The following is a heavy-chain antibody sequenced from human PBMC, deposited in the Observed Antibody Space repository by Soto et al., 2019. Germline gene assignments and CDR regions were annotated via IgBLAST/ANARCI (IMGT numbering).Heavy chain of an antibody. J-gene: IGHJ2*01. CDR1: GDSVRNGNHY. V-gene: IGHV4-61*01. CDR2: IYYTGRT. Sequence: QVQLQESGPGLVKPSETLSLSCTVSGDSVRNGNHYWSWIRQPPGKGLEWIGYIYYTGRTNYNPSLKSRVTMSIDASNNQFSLKMASVTAADTALYYCARYFYGSGIWDLNLWGRGTLVTVSS. D-gene: IGHD3-10*01. CDR3: ARYFYGSGIWDLNL.